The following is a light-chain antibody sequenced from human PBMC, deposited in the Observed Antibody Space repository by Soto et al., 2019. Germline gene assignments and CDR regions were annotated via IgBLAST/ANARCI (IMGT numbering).Light chain of an antibody. J-gene: IGKJ1*01. CDR2: DGS. V-gene: IGKV3-11*01. Sequence: IVLTQSPATLSLSPGERATLSCRGSRSVAGYLAWYLQRPGQAPRLLMYDGSNRATGIPARFSGSRSGTDFNITTSRLEYEDFAVYYCQQYGSSPPRQFGQGTNVDIK. CDR3: QQYGSSPPRQ. CDR1: RSVAGY.